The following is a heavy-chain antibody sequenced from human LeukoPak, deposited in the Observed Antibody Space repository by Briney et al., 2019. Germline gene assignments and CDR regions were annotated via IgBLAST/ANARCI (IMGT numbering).Heavy chain of an antibody. CDR2: IRHDGHT. D-gene: IGHD5-12*01. Sequence: GSLRLSCAASRFTFSSYGMHWVRQARGKGLEWIASIRHDGHTYYNASLRSQVTISIDMSRNQFSLRLNSVTAADTAVYYCARQVATRGEWAFDVWGQGTLVAVSS. J-gene: IGHJ3*01. CDR3: ARQVATRGEWAFDV. V-gene: IGHV4-38-2*01. CDR1: RFTFSSYG.